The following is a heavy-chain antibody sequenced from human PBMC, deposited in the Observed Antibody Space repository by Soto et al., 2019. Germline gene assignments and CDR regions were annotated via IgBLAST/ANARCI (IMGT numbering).Heavy chain of an antibody. D-gene: IGHD3-3*01. CDR2: IKQDGSEK. Sequence: GGSLRLSCAASGFTFSSYWMSWVRQAPGKGLEWVANIKQDGSEKYYVDSVKGRFTISRDNAKNSLYLQMNSLRAEDTAVYYCARAPQNYDFWSGYYYYYYGMDVWGQGTTVTVSS. J-gene: IGHJ6*02. CDR1: GFTFSSYW. V-gene: IGHV3-7*01. CDR3: ARAPQNYDFWSGYYYYYYGMDV.